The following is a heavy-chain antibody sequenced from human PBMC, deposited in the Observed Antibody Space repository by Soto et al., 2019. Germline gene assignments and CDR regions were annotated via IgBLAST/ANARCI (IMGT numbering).Heavy chain of an antibody. D-gene: IGHD3-22*01. V-gene: IGHV1-69*12. Sequence: QVQLVQSGAEVKKPGSSVKVSCKASGGTFSSYAISWVRQAPGQGLEWMGGIIPIFGTANYAQKFQGRVTITADESTSTAYMELSSLRSEDTAVYYCARDQRALTYYNDSSGYSQFDPWGQGTLVTVSS. CDR2: IIPIFGTA. J-gene: IGHJ5*02. CDR3: ARDQRALTYYNDSSGYSQFDP. CDR1: GGTFSSYA.